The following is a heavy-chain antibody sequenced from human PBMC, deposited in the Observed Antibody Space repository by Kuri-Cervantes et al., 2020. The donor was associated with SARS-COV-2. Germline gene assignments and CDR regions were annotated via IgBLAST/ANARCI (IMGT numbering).Heavy chain of an antibody. D-gene: IGHD2-15*01. Sequence: ASVKVSCKASGYTFTSYAMHWVRQAPGQRLEWMGWSNAGNGNTKYSQEFQGRVTITRDTSASTAYMELSSLRSEDTAVYYCARDRSGPPATQTPYYYYYNGMDVWGQGTTVTVSS. V-gene: IGHV1-3*02. CDR2: SNAGNGNT. CDR3: ARDRSGPPATQTPYYYYYNGMDV. J-gene: IGHJ6*02. CDR1: GYTFTSYA.